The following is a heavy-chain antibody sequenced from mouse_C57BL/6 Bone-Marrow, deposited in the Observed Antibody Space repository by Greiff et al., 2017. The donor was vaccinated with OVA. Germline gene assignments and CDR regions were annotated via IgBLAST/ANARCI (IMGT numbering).Heavy chain of an antibody. J-gene: IGHJ2*01. D-gene: IGHD1-1*01. CDR3: ARWGYYGGDY. CDR1: GFNIKDYY. CDR2: IDPEDGET. V-gene: IGHV14-2*01. Sequence: VQLKESGAELVKPGASVKLSCTASGFNIKDYYMHWVKQRTEQGLEWIGRIDPEDGETKYDPKFQGKATLTADTSSNTAYLQLSSLTSEDTAVYYGARWGYYGGDYWGQGTTVTVSS.